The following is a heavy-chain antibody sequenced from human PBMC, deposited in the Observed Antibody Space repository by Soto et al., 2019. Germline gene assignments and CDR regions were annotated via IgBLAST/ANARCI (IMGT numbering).Heavy chain of an antibody. CDR2: IYYSGST. CDR3: AMAMFDFWSCNIPIYGMDV. V-gene: IGHV4-59*01. CDR1: GGSISSYY. J-gene: IGHJ6*02. Sequence: PSETLSLTCTVSGGSISSYYWSWIRQPPGKGLEWIGYIYYSGSTNYNPSLKSRVTISVDTSKNQLSLKLSSVTAADTAVYSCAMAMFDFWSCNIPIYGMDVWGQGTTVTVSS. D-gene: IGHD3-3*01.